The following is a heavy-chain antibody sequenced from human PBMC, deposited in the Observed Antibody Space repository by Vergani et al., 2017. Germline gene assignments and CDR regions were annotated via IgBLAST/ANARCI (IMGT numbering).Heavy chain of an antibody. CDR3: ARVGAGTYYYYYYMDV. Sequence: QVQLVQSGAEVKKPGSSVKVSCKASGGTFSSYAISWVRQAPGQGLEWMGRIIPILGTANYAQKFQGRVTITADESTSTDYMERSSLRSEDTAVYYCARVGAGTYYYYYYMDVWGKGTTVTVSS. CDR2: IIPILGTA. V-gene: IGHV1-69*11. CDR1: GGTFSSYA. J-gene: IGHJ6*03. D-gene: IGHD1-1*01.